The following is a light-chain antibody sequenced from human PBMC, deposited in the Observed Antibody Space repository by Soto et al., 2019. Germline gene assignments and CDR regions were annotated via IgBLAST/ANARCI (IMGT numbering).Light chain of an antibody. J-gene: IGKJ1*01. CDR2: AAS. V-gene: IGKV1-39*01. Sequence: DIQMTHSPSSLSASVGDRVTITCRASQSISSYLNWYQQKPGKAPKLLIYAASSLQSGVPSRFSGSGSGTDFTLTISSLQPEDFATYYCPQSYSTLRTFGQWNKVEIX. CDR1: QSISSY. CDR3: PQSYSTLRT.